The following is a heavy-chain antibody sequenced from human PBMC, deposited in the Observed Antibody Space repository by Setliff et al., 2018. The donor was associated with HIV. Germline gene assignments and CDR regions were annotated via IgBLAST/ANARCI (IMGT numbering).Heavy chain of an antibody. Sequence: ASVKVSCKASGYTFSGDYMHWVRQAPGQGLEWMGWINPDSGGTNYAQKFQGRVTMTRDTSISTAYMELRRLKSDDTAVYYCARPAPYSDYPLFDHWGQGTLVTVSS. V-gene: IGHV1-2*02. CDR2: INPDSGGT. D-gene: IGHD4-17*01. CDR3: ARPAPYSDYPLFDH. CDR1: GYTFSGDY. J-gene: IGHJ4*02.